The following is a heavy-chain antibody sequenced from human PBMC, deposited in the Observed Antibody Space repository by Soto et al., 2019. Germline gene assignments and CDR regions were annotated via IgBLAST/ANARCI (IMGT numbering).Heavy chain of an antibody. CDR3: ARVIRGYSFGPYDY. D-gene: IGHD5-18*01. Sequence: QVHLVQSGAEAKTPGSSVKVSCKASGGSFSNYALNWVRQAPGQGLEWMGGIIPISVTSSYAQKFQGRVTITADTSASTAYLVLSSLRSEDSAVYYCARVIRGYSFGPYDYWGQGTLVTVSS. CDR1: GGSFSNYA. V-gene: IGHV1-69*06. J-gene: IGHJ4*02. CDR2: IIPISVTS.